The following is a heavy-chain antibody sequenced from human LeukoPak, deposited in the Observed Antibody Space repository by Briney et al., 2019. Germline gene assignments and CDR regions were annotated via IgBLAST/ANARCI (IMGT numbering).Heavy chain of an antibody. J-gene: IGHJ6*03. CDR2: IHRDGNNI. Sequence: GGSLRLSCVASGFTFDTYWMHWVRQAPGKGLVWVSRIHRDGNNINYADFVQGRFTISRDNAKNALFLQMTSLRAEDTAVYYCARRDTESYYYYLDVWGNGTTVTVSS. V-gene: IGHV3-74*01. CDR1: GFTFDTYW. CDR3: ARRDTESYYYYLDV.